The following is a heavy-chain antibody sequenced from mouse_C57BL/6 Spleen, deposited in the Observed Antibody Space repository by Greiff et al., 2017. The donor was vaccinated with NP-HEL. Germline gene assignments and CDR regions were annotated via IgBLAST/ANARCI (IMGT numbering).Heavy chain of an antibody. CDR3: ATHYYGREDFDY. D-gene: IGHD1-1*01. Sequence: VQLQQSGPVLVKPGASVKMSCKASGYTFTDYYMNWVKQSHGKSLEWIGVINPYNGGTSYNQKFKGKATLTVDKSSSTAYMELNSLTSEDSAVYYCATHYYGREDFDYWGQGTTLTVSS. J-gene: IGHJ2*01. V-gene: IGHV1-19*01. CDR2: INPYNGGT. CDR1: GYTFTDYY.